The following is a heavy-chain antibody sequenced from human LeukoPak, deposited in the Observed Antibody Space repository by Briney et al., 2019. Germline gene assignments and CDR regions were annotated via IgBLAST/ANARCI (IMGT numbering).Heavy chain of an antibody. CDR2: INPSGGST. V-gene: IGHV1-46*01. CDR3: ALSGSYWEGFDP. D-gene: IGHD1-26*01. J-gene: IGHJ5*02. CDR1: GYTFTSYY. Sequence: GASVKVSCKASGYTFTSYYMHWVRQAPGQGLEWMGIINPSGGSTRYAQKFQDRVTMTRDMSTSTVYMELSSLRSEDTAVYYCALSGSYWEGFDPWGQGTLVTVSS.